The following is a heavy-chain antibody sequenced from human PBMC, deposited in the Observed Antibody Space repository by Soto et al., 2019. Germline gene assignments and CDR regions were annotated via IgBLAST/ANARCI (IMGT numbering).Heavy chain of an antibody. Sequence: EVQLVESGGGLVQPGGSLRLSCAASGFTFSSYAMNWVRQAPGRGLEWVSYITGNSDTIYHADSVQGRFTISRDNAKNSLFLQLNSLRGAETAVYYCVREDYYDTNGMDVWGQGTTVTVSS. J-gene: IGHJ6*02. CDR2: ITGNSDTI. CDR1: GFTFSSYA. CDR3: VREDYYDTNGMDV. V-gene: IGHV3-48*01. D-gene: IGHD3-22*01.